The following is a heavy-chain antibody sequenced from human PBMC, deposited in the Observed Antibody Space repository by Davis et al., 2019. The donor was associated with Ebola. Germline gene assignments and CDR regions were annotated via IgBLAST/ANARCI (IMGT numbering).Heavy chain of an antibody. J-gene: IGHJ2*01. CDR3: AREIKPDWYFDL. CDR1: GFAFSNFA. Sequence: GESLKISCAASGFAFSNFAMHWVRQAPGKGLEWVSTISGDGNTTHYADSVKGRFTVSRDNSKKMIYLQMNSLRTEDTAFYYCAREIKPDWYFDLWGRGTLVTVSS. V-gene: IGHV3-23*01. CDR2: ISGDGNTT.